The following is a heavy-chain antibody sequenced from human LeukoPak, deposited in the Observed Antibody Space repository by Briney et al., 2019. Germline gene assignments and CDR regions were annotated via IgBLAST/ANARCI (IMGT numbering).Heavy chain of an antibody. CDR3: AKDRQQLGLYYFDY. CDR2: TVGIGPDT. D-gene: IGHD6-13*01. Sequence: PGGSLRLSCAASGFTFTNYAMTWVRQAPGKGLEWVAATVGIGPDTYHADSVKGRFTISRDNSKNALYLQMNSLRAEDTAVYYCAKDRQQLGLYYFDYWGQGTLVTVSS. V-gene: IGHV3-23*01. J-gene: IGHJ4*02. CDR1: GFTFTNYA.